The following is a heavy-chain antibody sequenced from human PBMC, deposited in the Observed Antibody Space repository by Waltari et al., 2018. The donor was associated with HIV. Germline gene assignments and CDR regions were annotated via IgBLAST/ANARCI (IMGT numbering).Heavy chain of an antibody. CDR3: ARDLSVAGPGSDY. J-gene: IGHJ4*02. CDR2: IIPILGIA. Sequence: QVQLVQSGAEVKKPGSSVKVSCKASGGTFSSYTISWVRQAPGQGLEWMGRIIPILGIANYAQKFQGRVTITADKSTSTAYMELSSLRSEDTAVYYCARDLSVAGPGSDYWGQGTLVTVSS. V-gene: IGHV1-69*08. D-gene: IGHD6-19*01. CDR1: GGTFSSYT.